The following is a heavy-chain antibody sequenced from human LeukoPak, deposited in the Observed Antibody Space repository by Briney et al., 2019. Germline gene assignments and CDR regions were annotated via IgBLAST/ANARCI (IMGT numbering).Heavy chain of an antibody. J-gene: IGHJ6*03. CDR3: ARDRLWFGDGNTYYYYYMDV. Sequence: ASVKVSCKASEYIFTGYYIHWVRQAPGQGLEWMGWINPNSGGTNYAQKFQGRVTMTRDTSISTAYMELSRLRSDDTAVYYCARDRLWFGDGNTYYYYYMDVWGKGTTVTISS. CDR1: EYIFTGYY. CDR2: INPNSGGT. D-gene: IGHD3-10*01. V-gene: IGHV1-2*02.